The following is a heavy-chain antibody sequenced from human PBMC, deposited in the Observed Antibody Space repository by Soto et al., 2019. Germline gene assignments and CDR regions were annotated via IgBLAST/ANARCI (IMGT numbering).Heavy chain of an antibody. J-gene: IGHJ3*02. CDR3: AKNEEGITMIVVVITTYAFDI. V-gene: IGHV3-23*01. Sequence: GGSLRLSCAACGFTFTRYSMNWVRQAPGKGLEWVSAISGSGGSTYYADSVKGRFTISRDNSKNTLYLQMNSLRAEDTAVYYCAKNEEGITMIVVVITTYAFDIWGQGTMVTVSS. CDR1: GFTFTRYS. CDR2: ISGSGGST. D-gene: IGHD3-22*01.